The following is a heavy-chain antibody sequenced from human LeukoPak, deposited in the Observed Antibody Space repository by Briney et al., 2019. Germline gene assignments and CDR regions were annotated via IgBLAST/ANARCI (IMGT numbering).Heavy chain of an antibody. D-gene: IGHD3-10*01. J-gene: IGHJ4*02. V-gene: IGHV3-30*02. CDR3: AKDRAGTALGTLQDY. CDR2: IRYDGSNK. CDR1: GFTFSSYG. Sequence: TGGSLRLSCAASGFTFSSYGMHWVRQAPGKGLEWVAFIRYDGSNKYYADSVKGRFTISRDNSKNTLYLQMNSLRAEDTAVYYCAKDRAGTALGTLQDYWGQGTLVTVSS.